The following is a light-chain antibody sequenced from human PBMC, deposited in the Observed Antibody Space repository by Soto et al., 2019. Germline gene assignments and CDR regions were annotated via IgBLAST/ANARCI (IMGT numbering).Light chain of an antibody. CDR2: RES. J-gene: IGKJ1*01. CDR3: QQSYNSPRT. CDR1: QSVTTF. Sequence: DIQMTQSPSSLSASVGDRVTISCRTSQSVTTFLNWYQQKPGEAPKLLIYRESTLQTGIPSRFSGSGYGADFVLTISSLQPEDFATYYCQQSYNSPRTFGLGTKV. V-gene: IGKV1-39*01.